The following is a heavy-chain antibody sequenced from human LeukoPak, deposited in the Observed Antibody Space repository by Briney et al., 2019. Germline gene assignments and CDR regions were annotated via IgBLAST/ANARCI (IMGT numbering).Heavy chain of an antibody. CDR1: GGSISSSNW. CDR2: IYHSGST. V-gene: IGHV4-4*02. D-gene: IGHD3-10*01. CDR3: ARDPDAYYGSGSYVGDAFDT. J-gene: IGHJ3*02. Sequence: SGTLSLTCAVSGGSISSSNWWSWVRQPPGKGPEWIGEIYHSGSTNYNPSLKSRVTISVDKSKNQFSLKLSSVTAADTAVYYCARDPDAYYGSGSYVGDAFDTWGQGTMVTVSS.